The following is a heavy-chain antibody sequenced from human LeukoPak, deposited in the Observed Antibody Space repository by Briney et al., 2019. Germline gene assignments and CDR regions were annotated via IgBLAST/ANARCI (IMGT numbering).Heavy chain of an antibody. CDR2: IIPIFGTA. J-gene: IGHJ3*02. D-gene: IGHD2-2*01. Sequence: ASVKVSCKASGGTFSSYAISWVRQARGQGLEWMGGIIPIFGTANYAQKFQGRVTITTDESTSTAYMELSSLRSEDTAVYYCARCRDSTRLSGAFDIWGQGTMVTVSS. CDR1: GGTFSSYA. V-gene: IGHV1-69*05. CDR3: ARCRDSTRLSGAFDI.